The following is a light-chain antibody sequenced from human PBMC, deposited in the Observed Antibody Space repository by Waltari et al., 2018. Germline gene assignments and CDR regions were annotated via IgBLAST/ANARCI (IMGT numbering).Light chain of an antibody. V-gene: IGLV2-14*03. CDR3: SSYIDSTTLEL. J-gene: IGLJ2*01. Sequence: QSALTQPASVSGSPGQSITISCTGTSSDIGGYNYVSLYQQVPGKAPRLIIYDVSYRPSGVSSRFSGSKSGNTASLTISGLQAGDEADYFCSSYIDSTTLELFGGGTSLTVL. CDR2: DVS. CDR1: SSDIGGYNY.